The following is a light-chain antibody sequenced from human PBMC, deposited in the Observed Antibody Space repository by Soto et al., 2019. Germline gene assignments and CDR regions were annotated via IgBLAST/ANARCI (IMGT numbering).Light chain of an antibody. Sequence: AIRMTQSPSSLSASTGDRVALTCRASQDIGSFLAWYQQKPGKAPKLLIYDASTLQSGVPSRFGGSGSGTDFTLTISRLEPEDFAVYYCQQYDSSPRTFGQGTKVDI. V-gene: IGKV1-8*01. CDR3: QQYDSSPRT. CDR2: DAS. CDR1: QDIGSF. J-gene: IGKJ1*01.